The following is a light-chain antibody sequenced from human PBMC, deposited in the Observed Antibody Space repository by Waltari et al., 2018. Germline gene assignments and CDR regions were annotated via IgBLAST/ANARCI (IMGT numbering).Light chain of an antibody. CDR2: GNS. Sequence: QSVLTQPPSVSGAPGQRVTISCPGSSPNIGAGHDVHWYQQLPGTAPKLPIYGNSNRPSGVPDRFSGSKSGTSASLAITGLQAEDEADYYCQSYDSSLSGYVFGTGTKVTVL. V-gene: IGLV1-40*01. CDR1: SPNIGAGHD. J-gene: IGLJ1*01. CDR3: QSYDSSLSGYV.